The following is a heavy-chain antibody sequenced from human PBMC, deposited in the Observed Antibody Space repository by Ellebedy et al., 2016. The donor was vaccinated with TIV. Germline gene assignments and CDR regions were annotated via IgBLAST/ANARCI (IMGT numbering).Heavy chain of an antibody. V-gene: IGHV5-51*01. CDR2: IYPGDSDT. D-gene: IGHD4-17*01. CDR1: GYSFTNYW. Sequence: GESLKISXEASGYSFTNYWIGWVRQMPGKGLEWMGIIYPGDSDTRYSPSFQGQVTISADKSISTAYLQWSSLKASDTAMSYCARLLSVTTGGGAFDIWGQGTMVTVSS. CDR3: ARLLSVTTGGGAFDI. J-gene: IGHJ3*02.